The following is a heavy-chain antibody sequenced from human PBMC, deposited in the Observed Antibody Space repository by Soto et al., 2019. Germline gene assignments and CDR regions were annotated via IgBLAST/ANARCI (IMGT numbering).Heavy chain of an antibody. J-gene: IGHJ2*01. Sequence: QVQLVQSGAEVKKPGASVKVSCKASGYTFTSYYMHWVRQAPGQGLEWMGIINPSGGSTSYAQKFQGRVTKTRETFTSTVYMALSSLRSEDTAVYFCARVPSLWYFDLWGRGTLVTVSS. CDR2: INPSGGST. CDR1: GYTFTSYY. CDR3: ARVPSLWYFDL. V-gene: IGHV1-46*01.